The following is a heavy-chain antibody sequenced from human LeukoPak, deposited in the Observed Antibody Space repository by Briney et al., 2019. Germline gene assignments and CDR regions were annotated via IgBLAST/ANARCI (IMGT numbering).Heavy chain of an antibody. D-gene: IGHD5-12*01. J-gene: IGHJ6*02. V-gene: IGHV1-18*01. Sequence: ASVKVSCKASGYTFTSYSISWVRQAPGQGLEWMGWISAYNGNTNYAQKLQGRVTMTTDTSTSTAYMELRSLRSDDTAVYYCARGRNVDIVATINRYYYYYGMDVWGQGTTVTVSS. CDR1: GYTFTSYS. CDR3: ARGRNVDIVATINRYYYYYGMDV. CDR2: ISAYNGNT.